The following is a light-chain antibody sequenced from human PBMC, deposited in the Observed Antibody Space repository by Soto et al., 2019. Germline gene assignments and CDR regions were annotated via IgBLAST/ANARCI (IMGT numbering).Light chain of an antibody. V-gene: IGLV1-44*01. CDR2: SNN. CDR1: SSNIGGNA. CDR3: AAWDDSLSGYV. J-gene: IGLJ1*01. Sequence: QSVLTQPPSASGTPGQRVTISCSGSSSNIGGNAVNWYQQLPGTTPKLLIYSNNQRPSGVPDRFSGSKSGTSASLAISGLQSEDEADYDCAAWDDSLSGYVFGTGTQLTVL.